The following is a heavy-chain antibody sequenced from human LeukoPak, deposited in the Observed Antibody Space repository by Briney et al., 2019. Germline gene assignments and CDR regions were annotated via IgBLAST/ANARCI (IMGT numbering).Heavy chain of an antibody. CDR2: IYYSGST. J-gene: IGHJ6*03. CDR1: GGSISSYY. V-gene: IGHV4-59*01. CDR3: AREIRSYYYYMDV. Sequence: SETLSLTCTVSGGSISSYYWSWIRQPPGKGLEWIGYIYYSGSTNYNPSLKSRVTISVDTFKNQFSLKLSSVTAADTAVYYCAREIRSYYYYMDVWGKGTTVTVSS.